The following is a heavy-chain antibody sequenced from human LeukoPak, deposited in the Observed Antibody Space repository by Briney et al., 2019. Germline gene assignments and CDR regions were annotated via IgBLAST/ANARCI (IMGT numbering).Heavy chain of an antibody. Sequence: PGGSLRLSCAASGFTFSSYEMNWVRQAPGNGLEWVSYISSSGSTIYYADSVKGRFTISRDNAKNSLYLQMNSLRAEDTAVYYCASRPDYGDYGDAFDIWGQGTMVTVSS. V-gene: IGHV3-48*03. CDR3: ASRPDYGDYGDAFDI. CDR2: ISSSGSTI. D-gene: IGHD4-17*01. J-gene: IGHJ3*02. CDR1: GFTFSSYE.